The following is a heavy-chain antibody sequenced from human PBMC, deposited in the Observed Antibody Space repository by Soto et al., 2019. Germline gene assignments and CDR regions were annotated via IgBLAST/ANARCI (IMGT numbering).Heavy chain of an antibody. V-gene: IGHV3-9*01. CDR1: GFTFSSDW. Sequence: PGGSLRLSCAVSGFTFSSDWMHWVRQAPGKGLEWVARVSWNGGSLDYADSVKGRFSISRDNAKNSLYLQMNSPRTEDTALYYCVKARGWAFDYWGQGTVVTVSS. J-gene: IGHJ4*02. CDR3: VKARGWAFDY. D-gene: IGHD6-19*01. CDR2: VSWNGGSL.